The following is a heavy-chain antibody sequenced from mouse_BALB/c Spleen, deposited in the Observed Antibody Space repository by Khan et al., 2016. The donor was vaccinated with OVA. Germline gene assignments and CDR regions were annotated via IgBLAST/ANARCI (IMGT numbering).Heavy chain of an antibody. V-gene: IGHV5-6*01. CDR2: VSTGGGYT. D-gene: IGHD1-1*01. Sequence: EVELVESGGDLVKPGGSLKLSCAASGFTFSTYGMSWVRQTPDKRLEWVATVSTGGGYTYYPDSVTGRFTISRDNAKNTLYLQMSGLKSEDTAMFYCTRIAYYYDSEGFAYWGQGTLVTVSA. J-gene: IGHJ3*01. CDR3: TRIAYYYDSEGFAY. CDR1: GFTFSTYG.